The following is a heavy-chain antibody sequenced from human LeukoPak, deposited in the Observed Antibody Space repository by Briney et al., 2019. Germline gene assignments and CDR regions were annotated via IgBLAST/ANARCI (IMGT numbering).Heavy chain of an antibody. V-gene: IGHV3-23*01. CDR2: IIRMGVRT. CDR3: AKVIGYTYDFDY. J-gene: IGHJ4*02. CDR1: GFTFSSYA. D-gene: IGHD5-18*01. Sequence: RGSPRLSCAASGFTFSSYAMTWVRQAPGKGLEWVSAIIRMGVRTYNAHSVKGRFTISRENSKNTLYLQMNSLRAEDTAVYYCAKVIGYTYDFDYWGQGTLVTV.